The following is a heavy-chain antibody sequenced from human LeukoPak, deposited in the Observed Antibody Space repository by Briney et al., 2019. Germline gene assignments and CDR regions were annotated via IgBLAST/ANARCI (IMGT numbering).Heavy chain of an antibody. Sequence: PSETLSLTCTVSGGSISSGSYYWGWIRQPPGRGLEWIGSFSYSGRTYYNPSLKSRVTMSVDTSKNQFSLKLSSVTAADTADCARLRGSPAVYYYYMDVWGKGTTVTVSS. CDR3: ARLRGSPAVYYYYMDV. J-gene: IGHJ6*03. D-gene: IGHD1-26*01. CDR2: FSYSGRT. V-gene: IGHV4-39*01. CDR1: GGSISSGSYY.